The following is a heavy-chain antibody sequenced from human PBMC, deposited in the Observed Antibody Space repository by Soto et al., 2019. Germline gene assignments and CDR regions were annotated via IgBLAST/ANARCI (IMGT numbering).Heavy chain of an antibody. CDR1: GYAFTSFG. CDR2: IGTYHGNT. CDR3: ARDRRVGANTDAYAI. D-gene: IGHD1-26*01. Sequence: QAQLVQSGDEVKKPGTSVKVSCQASGYAFTSFGITWVRQAPGQGLEWMGWIGTYHGNTRSAQNLQRRFTMTRDTSTTTAHMELSSLTPDDTAIYYCARDRRVGANTDAYAIWGQGTMITVSS. V-gene: IGHV1-18*01. J-gene: IGHJ3*02.